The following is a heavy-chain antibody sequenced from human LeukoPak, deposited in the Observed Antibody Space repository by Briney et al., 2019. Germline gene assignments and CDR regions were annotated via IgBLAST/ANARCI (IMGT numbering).Heavy chain of an antibody. D-gene: IGHD2-2*01. CDR3: AGLDIVVVPAAQFRGDAFDI. CDR2: INHSGST. Sequence: KPSVTLSLTCAVYGGSFSGYYWSWIRQPPGKGLEWIGEINHSGSTNYNPSLKSRVTISVDTSKNQFSLKLSSVTAADTAVYYCAGLDIVVVPAAQFRGDAFDIWGQGTMVTVSS. V-gene: IGHV4-34*01. J-gene: IGHJ3*02. CDR1: GGSFSGYY.